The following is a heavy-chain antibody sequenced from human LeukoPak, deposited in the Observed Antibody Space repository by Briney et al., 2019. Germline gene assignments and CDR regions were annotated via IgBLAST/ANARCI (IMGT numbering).Heavy chain of an antibody. J-gene: IGHJ4*02. Sequence: ASVKVSCKASGYTFTSYAMHWVRQAPGQRLEWMGWISAYNGNTNYAQKLQGRVTMTTDTSTSTAYMELRSLRSDDTAVYYCARGSGIVATIPFDYWGQGTLITVSS. CDR2: ISAYNGNT. D-gene: IGHD5-12*01. V-gene: IGHV1-18*01. CDR3: ARGSGIVATIPFDY. CDR1: GYTFTSYA.